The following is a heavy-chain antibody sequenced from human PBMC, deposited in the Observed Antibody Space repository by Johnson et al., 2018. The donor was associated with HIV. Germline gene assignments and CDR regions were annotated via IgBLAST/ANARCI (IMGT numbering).Heavy chain of an antibody. J-gene: IGHJ3*02. D-gene: IGHD1/OR15-1a*01. CDR1: GFPFTTYT. CDR2: ISYDGNDK. CDR3: ARGGLGFQNIHDPFDI. Sequence: QVQVVESGGGVVQPGGSLRLFCAVSGFPFTTYTIHWVRQAPGKGLEWVALISYDGNDKYYADSVKGRFTISRDNAKNSLYLQMNSLRAEDTALYYCARGGLGFQNIHDPFDIWGQGTMVTVSS. V-gene: IGHV3-30*04.